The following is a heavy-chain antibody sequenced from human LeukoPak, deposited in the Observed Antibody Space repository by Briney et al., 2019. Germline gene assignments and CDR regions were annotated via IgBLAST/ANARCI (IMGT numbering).Heavy chain of an antibody. CDR2: ISYDGSNK. J-gene: IGHJ4*02. D-gene: IGHD6-6*01. V-gene: IGHV3-30*18. CDR3: AKVWGSSSVPFDY. CDR1: GFTFSSYG. Sequence: GGSLRLSCAASGFTFSSYGMHWVRQAPGKGLEWVAVISYDGSNKYYADSVKGRFTISRDNSKNTLYLQMNSLRAEDTAVYYCAKVWGSSSVPFDYWGQGTLVTVSS.